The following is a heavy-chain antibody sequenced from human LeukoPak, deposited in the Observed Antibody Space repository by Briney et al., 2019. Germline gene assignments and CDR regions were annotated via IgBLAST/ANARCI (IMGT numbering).Heavy chain of an antibody. CDR2: IYSGGST. Sequence: GGSLRLSCAASGFTVSSNYMSWVRQAPGKGLEWVSVIYSGGSTYYADSVKGRFTISRDNSKNTLYLQMNSLRAEDTAVYYCARENVVPAAYFDYWGQGTLVTVSS. CDR1: GFTVSSNY. J-gene: IGHJ4*02. D-gene: IGHD2-2*01. V-gene: IGHV3-53*01. CDR3: ARENVVPAAYFDY.